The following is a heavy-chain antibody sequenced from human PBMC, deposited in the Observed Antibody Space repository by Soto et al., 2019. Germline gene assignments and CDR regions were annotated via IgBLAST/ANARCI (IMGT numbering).Heavy chain of an antibody. D-gene: IGHD4-17*01. J-gene: IGHJ4*02. CDR2: IKSKTDGGTT. CDR3: TTDHGDFETEFDY. Sequence: GGSLRLSCAASGFTFSNAWMSWVRQAPGKGLEWVGRIKSKTDGGTTDYAAPVKGRFTISRDDSKNTLYLQMNSLKTEDTAVYYCTTDHGDFETEFDYWGQGTLVTVSS. V-gene: IGHV3-15*01. CDR1: GFTFSNAW.